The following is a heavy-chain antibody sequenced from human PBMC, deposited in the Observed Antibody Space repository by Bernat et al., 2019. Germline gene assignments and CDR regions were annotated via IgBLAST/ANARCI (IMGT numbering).Heavy chain of an antibody. CDR1: GGSISSSSYY. Sequence: QLQLQESGPGLVKPSETLSLTCTVSGGSISSSSYYWGWIRQPPGKGLEWIGTIYYSGTTYYNPSLKSRVTISVDTSKNQFSLKLSSVTAADTAVYYGARRIAGTERQNAFDIWGQGTMVTVSS. CDR2: IYYSGTT. J-gene: IGHJ3*02. V-gene: IGHV4-39*01. CDR3: ARRIAGTERQNAFDI. D-gene: IGHD1-20*01.